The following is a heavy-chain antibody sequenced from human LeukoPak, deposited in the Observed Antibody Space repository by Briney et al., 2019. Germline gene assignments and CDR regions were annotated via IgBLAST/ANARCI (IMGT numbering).Heavy chain of an antibody. D-gene: IGHD6-19*01. CDR3: ATPGRYSSGWSHDAFDI. CDR1: GFTFSTSA. J-gene: IGHJ3*02. Sequence: GGSLRLSCAASGFTFSTSAMNWVRQAPGKGLEWVSSINNVRSHIYYADSVRGRFTISRDNANNVLYLQMNSLRAEDTAVYYCATPGRYSSGWSHDAFDIWGQGTMVTVSS. CDR2: INNVRSHI. V-gene: IGHV3-21*06.